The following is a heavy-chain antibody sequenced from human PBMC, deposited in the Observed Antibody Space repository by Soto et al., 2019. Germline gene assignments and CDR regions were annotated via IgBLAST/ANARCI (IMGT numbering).Heavy chain of an antibody. D-gene: IGHD3-10*01. J-gene: IGHJ4*02. CDR2: IYSGGYT. CDR3: ARQVIIVIAAPEYYFDY. CDR1: GFDVSNTD. Sequence: EVQLVESGGDLVQRGGSLRLSCAVSGFDVSNTDMSWVRQAPGKGLEWVSVIYSGGYTNYADSVKGRFIVSRESPKNTLYLQMDSLRAEDTAVYYCARQVIIVIAAPEYYFDYWGQGTLVTVSS. V-gene: IGHV3-66*04.